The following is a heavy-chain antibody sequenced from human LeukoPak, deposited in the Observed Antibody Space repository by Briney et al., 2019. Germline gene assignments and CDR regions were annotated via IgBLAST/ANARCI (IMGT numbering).Heavy chain of an antibody. V-gene: IGHV4-39*01. J-gene: IGHJ4*02. Sequence: SETLSLTCTVSGGSISSSSYSWGWLRQPPGKGLEWIGSIYSGTTYYNPSLKSRVTISVDTSKIQFSLKLSSVAATDTAVYFCARLRFDFWSGYTHPYFDYWGQGTLVTVSS. CDR3: ARLRFDFWSGYTHPYFDY. D-gene: IGHD3-3*01. CDR2: IYSGTT. CDR1: GGSISSSSYS.